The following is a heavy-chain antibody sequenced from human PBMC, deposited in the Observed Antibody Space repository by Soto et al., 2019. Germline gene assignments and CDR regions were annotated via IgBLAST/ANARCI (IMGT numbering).Heavy chain of an antibody. CDR2: IIPIFGTA. CDR3: ASSARGGSYYSDAFDI. Sequence: QVQLVQSGAEVKKPGSSVKVSCKASGGTFSSYAISWVRQAPGQGLEWMGGIIPIFGTANYAQKFQGRVTITADEATSTAYQELSRLSSDDTAVYYCASSARGGSYYSDAFDICGQGTMVTVSS. CDR1: GGTFSSYA. V-gene: IGHV1-69*01. D-gene: IGHD1-26*01. J-gene: IGHJ3*02.